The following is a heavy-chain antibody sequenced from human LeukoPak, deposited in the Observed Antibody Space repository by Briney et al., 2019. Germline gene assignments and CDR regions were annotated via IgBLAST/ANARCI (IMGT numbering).Heavy chain of an antibody. J-gene: IGHJ4*02. D-gene: IGHD7-27*01. CDR3: ARDNWAD. CDR2: IRYDGSEE. V-gene: IGHV3-33*01. Sequence: GGSLRLSCAASGFTFSNYGMNWVRQAPGKGLEWVAGIRYDGSEEYYADSVKGRITISRDNSKNTLYLQMNSLRAEDTAVYYCARDNWADWGQGTLVTVSS. CDR1: GFTFSNYG.